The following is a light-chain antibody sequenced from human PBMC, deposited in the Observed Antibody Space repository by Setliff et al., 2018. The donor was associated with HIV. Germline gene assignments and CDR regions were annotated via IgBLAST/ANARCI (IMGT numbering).Light chain of an antibody. CDR2: AAT. CDR3: QKSNSAPRT. CDR1: QGISDY. J-gene: IGKJ1*01. Sequence: IQMTQSPSSLSASVGDRVTITCRASQGISDYVAWYQQRPGRVPKLLIYAATTLQPGVPSRFRGSGSGTEFTLTITSLRPEDFATYYCQKSNSAPRTFGQGTKVDIK. V-gene: IGKV1-27*01.